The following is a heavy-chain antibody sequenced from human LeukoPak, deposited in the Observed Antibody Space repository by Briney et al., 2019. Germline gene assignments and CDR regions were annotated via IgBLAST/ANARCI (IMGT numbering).Heavy chain of an antibody. J-gene: IGHJ6*02. CDR2: INTNTGNP. CDR1: GYTFTSYA. D-gene: IGHD1-1*01. CDR3: ARVDNSYYYYGMDV. V-gene: IGHV7-4-1*02. Sequence: ASVKASCKASGYTFTSYAMNWVRQAPGQGLEWMGWINTNTGNPTYAQGFTGRFVFSLDTSVSTAYLQISSLKAEDTAVYYCARVDNSYYYYGMDVWGQGTTVTVSS.